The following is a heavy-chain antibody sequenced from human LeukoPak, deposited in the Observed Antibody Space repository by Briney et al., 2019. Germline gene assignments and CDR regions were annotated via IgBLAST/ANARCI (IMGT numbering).Heavy chain of an antibody. V-gene: IGHV3-21*01. D-gene: IGHD3-10*01. CDR1: GFTFSSYS. CDR3: ASMGPVNYYGSGTEPFDY. CDR2: ISSSSSSYI. J-gene: IGHJ4*02. Sequence: GGSLRLSCAASGFTFSSYSMNWVRQAPGKGLEWVSSISSSSSSYIYYADSVKGRFTISRDNAKNSLYLQMNSLRAEDTAVYYCASMGPVNYYGSGTEPFDYWGQGTLVTVSS.